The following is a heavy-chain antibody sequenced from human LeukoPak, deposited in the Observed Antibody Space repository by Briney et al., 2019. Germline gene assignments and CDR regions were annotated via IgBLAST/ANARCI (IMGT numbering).Heavy chain of an antibody. D-gene: IGHD6-19*01. CDR1: GFIFDDYA. CDR2: ISSNSGSI. CDR3: ARAVAGPVGRGNWFDP. Sequence: GRSLRLSCAASGFIFDDYAMHWVRHAPGKGLEWVSGISSNSGSIGYADSVKGRFTISRDNAKNSLYLQMNSLRAEDTALYYCARAVAGPVGRGNWFDPWGQGTLVTVSS. J-gene: IGHJ5*02. V-gene: IGHV3-9*01.